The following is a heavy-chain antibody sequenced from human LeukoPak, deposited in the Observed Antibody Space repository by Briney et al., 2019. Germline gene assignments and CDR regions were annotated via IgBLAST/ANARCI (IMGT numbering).Heavy chain of an antibody. J-gene: IGHJ4*02. Sequence: PGGSLRLSCAASGITFSRYWMSWVRQAPGKGLEWVAHIKQDGSEKYYVDSVKGRFTISRDNAKNSLYLQMNSLRAEDTAVYYCAREPPTYYYDSSGYDWGQGTLVTVSS. D-gene: IGHD3-22*01. CDR1: GITFSRYW. V-gene: IGHV3-7*01. CDR3: AREPPTYYYDSSGYD. CDR2: IKQDGSEK.